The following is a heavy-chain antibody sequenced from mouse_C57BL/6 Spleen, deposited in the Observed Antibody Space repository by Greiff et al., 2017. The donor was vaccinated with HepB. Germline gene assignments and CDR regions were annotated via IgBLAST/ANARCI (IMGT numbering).Heavy chain of an antibody. J-gene: IGHJ4*01. CDR1: GYTFTSYW. CDR3: ASPHYYGSSPYAMDY. CDR2: IDPNSGGT. V-gene: IGHV1-72*01. Sequence: QVQLQQSGTVLARPGASVKMSCKASGYTFTSYWMHWVKQRPGRGLEWIGRIDPNSGGTKYNEKFKSKATLTVDKPSSTAYMQLSSLTSEDSAVYYCASPHYYGSSPYAMDYWGQGTSVTVSS. D-gene: IGHD1-1*01.